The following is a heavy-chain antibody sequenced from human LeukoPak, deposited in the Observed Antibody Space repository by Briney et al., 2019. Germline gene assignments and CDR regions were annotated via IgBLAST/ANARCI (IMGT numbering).Heavy chain of an antibody. Sequence: GASVRISCKASGYTFTSYGISSVRQAPGQRVEWMGWISAFNGNTKYAQKLQGRVTRTTDTSTSTAYMELRSLRSDDTAVYYCARDVIAREQLVSGRAFDIWGQGTMVTVSS. J-gene: IGHJ3*02. CDR3: ARDVIAREQLVSGRAFDI. CDR1: GYTFTSYG. CDR2: ISAFNGNT. V-gene: IGHV1-18*01. D-gene: IGHD6-13*01.